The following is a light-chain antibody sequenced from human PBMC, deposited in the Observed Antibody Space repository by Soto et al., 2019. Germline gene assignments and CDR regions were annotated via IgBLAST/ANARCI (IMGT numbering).Light chain of an antibody. CDR2: EDN. Sequence: QSALTQPASVSGSPGQSITISCTGTSSDVGIYNLVSWYQQHTGKAPKLMIYEDNKRPSGLSNRFSGSKSGNTASLTISGLQAEDEADYYCCSYAGRMIFGGGTKVTVL. V-gene: IGLV2-23*01. CDR3: CSYAGRMI. J-gene: IGLJ2*01. CDR1: SSDVGIYNL.